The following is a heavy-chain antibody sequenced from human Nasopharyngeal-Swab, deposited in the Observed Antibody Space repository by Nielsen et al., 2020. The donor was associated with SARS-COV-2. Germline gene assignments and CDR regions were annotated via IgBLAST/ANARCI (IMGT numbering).Heavy chain of an antibody. CDR3: ARDPRDRYYYDSSGYQTPGFDY. Sequence: ASVKVSCKASGYTFTSYYMHWVRQAPGQGLEWMGLINPSGGSTSYAQKFQGRVTMTRDTSTSTVYMELSSLRSEDTAVYYCARDPRDRYYYDSSGYQTPGFDYWGQGTLVTVSS. J-gene: IGHJ4*02. D-gene: IGHD3-22*01. CDR1: GYTFTSYY. V-gene: IGHV1-46*01. CDR2: INPSGGST.